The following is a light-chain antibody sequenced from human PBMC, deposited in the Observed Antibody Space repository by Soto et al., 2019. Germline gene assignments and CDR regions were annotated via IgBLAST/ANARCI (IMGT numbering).Light chain of an antibody. J-gene: IGKJ5*01. CDR1: QSLVHSDGNTY. V-gene: IGKV2-30*02. CDR2: KVS. CDR3: MQGSHWPPIT. Sequence: DVVVTQSPLSLPVTLGQAASISCRSSQSLVHSDGNTYLSWFHQRTGQSPRRLIYKVSNRDSGVPDRFSGSGSGTDFTLKISRVEAADVGVYYCMQGSHWPPITFGQGTRLEIK.